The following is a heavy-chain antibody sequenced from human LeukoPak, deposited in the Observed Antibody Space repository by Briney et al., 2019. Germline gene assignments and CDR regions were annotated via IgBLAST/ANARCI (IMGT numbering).Heavy chain of an antibody. V-gene: IGHV1-18*01. J-gene: IGHJ4*02. D-gene: IGHD2-2*02. CDR2: ISAYNGNT. CDR1: GYTFTSYG. CDR3: ARLPVARRRYCSSTSCYMDY. Sequence: ASVKVSCKASGYTFTSYGISWVRQAPGQGLEWMGWISAYNGNTNYAQKLQGRVTMTRDTSISTAYMELSRLRSDDTAVYYCARLPVARRRYCSSTSCYMDYWGQGTLVTVSS.